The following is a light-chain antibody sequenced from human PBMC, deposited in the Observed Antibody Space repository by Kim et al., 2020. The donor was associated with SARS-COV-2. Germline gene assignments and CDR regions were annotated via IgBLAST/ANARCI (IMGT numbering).Light chain of an antibody. CDR3: QQRSNWPLT. Sequence: LSPGERATLSCSASQSVNSYLAWYQQKPGQAPRLLIYDASSRATGIPARFSGSGSGTDFTLTISSLQPEDFALYYCQQRSNWPLTFGGGTKVDIK. CDR1: QSVNSY. V-gene: IGKV3-11*01. CDR2: DAS. J-gene: IGKJ4*01.